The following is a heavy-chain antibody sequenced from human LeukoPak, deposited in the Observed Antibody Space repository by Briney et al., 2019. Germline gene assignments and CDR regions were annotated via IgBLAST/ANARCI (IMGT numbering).Heavy chain of an antibody. J-gene: IGHJ4*02. Sequence: GGSLRLSCAASGFTFSSYAMHWVRQAPGKGLEWVAVISYDGSNKYYADSVKGRFTISRDNSKNTLYLQMNSLRAEDTAVYYCARDPRDFRRVSYFDYWGQGTLVTVSS. D-gene: IGHD3-9*01. V-gene: IGHV3-30-3*01. CDR3: ARDPRDFRRVSYFDY. CDR1: GFTFSSYA. CDR2: ISYDGSNK.